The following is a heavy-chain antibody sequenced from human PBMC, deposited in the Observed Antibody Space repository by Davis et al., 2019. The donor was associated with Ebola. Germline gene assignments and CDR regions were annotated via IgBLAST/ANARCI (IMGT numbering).Heavy chain of an antibody. D-gene: IGHD6-19*01. J-gene: IGHJ4*02. CDR1: GFTFSSYS. V-gene: IGHV3-15*01. CDR3: AKRIRYSSGCYFDY. CDR2: IKSKTDGGTT. Sequence: GESLKISCAASGFTFSSYSMNWVRQAPGKGLEWVGRIKSKTDGGTTDYAAPVKGRFTISRDDSKNTLYLQMNSLRAEDTAVYYCAKRIRYSSGCYFDYWGQGTLVTVSS.